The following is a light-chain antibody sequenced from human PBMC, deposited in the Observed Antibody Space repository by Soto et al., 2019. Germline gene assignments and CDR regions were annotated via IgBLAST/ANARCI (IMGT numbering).Light chain of an antibody. J-gene: IGKJ2*01. V-gene: IGKV1-39*01. CDR2: AAS. Sequence: DIQLTQSPSSLSASVGDRVTITCRASQSISSFLNWYQHKPGKAPKILIYAASSLQSAVPSRFSGSGSGTDFTLTISSLQPEDCATYYCQQTYSTPYTFGQGTKLEIK. CDR3: QQTYSTPYT. CDR1: QSISSF.